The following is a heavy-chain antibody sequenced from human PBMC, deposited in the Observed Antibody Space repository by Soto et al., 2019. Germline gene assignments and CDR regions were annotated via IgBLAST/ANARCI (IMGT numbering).Heavy chain of an antibody. J-gene: IGHJ6*02. CDR3: ARPDEGGYSSDHHYYYALDL. Sequence: QVQLLQSGSEVKKPGSSVKVSCRASGGSFSRYSISWVRQAPGQGLEWMGGIVPIFGTTNYAPRFRDRLTSTADESTRTAFMELTTLTSDDTAIYYCARPDEGGYSSDHHYYYALDLGGQGTAITVTS. CDR2: IVPIFGTT. CDR1: GGSFSRYS. V-gene: IGHV1-69*01. D-gene: IGHD3-22*01.